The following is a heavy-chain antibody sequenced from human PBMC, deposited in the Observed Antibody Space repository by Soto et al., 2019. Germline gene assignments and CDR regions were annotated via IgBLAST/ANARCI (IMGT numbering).Heavy chain of an antibody. CDR1: GYTFTGYY. CDR2: INPNSGGT. J-gene: IGHJ4*02. V-gene: IGHV1-2*04. D-gene: IGHD3-3*01. CDR3: ARGPKLTIFGVVITYYFDY. Sequence: QVPLVQSGAEVKKPGASVEVSCKASGYTFTGYYMHWVRQAPGQGLEWMGWINPNSGGTNYAQKFQGWVTMTRDTSISTAYMELSRLRSEDTAVYYCARGPKLTIFGVVITYYFDYWGQGTLVTVSS.